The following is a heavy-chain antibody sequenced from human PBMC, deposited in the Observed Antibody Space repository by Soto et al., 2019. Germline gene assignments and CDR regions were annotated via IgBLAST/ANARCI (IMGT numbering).Heavy chain of an antibody. CDR1: GGSFSGYY. CDR3: ARGGSQYYDFWSGYSYDY. D-gene: IGHD3-3*01. V-gene: IGHV4-34*01. J-gene: IGHJ4*02. CDR2: INHSGST. Sequence: SETLSLTCAVYGGSFSGYYWSWIRQPPGKGLEWVGEINHSGSTNYNPSLKSRVTISVDTSKNQFSLKLSSVTAADTAVYYCARGGSQYYDFWSGYSYDYWGQGTLVTVSS.